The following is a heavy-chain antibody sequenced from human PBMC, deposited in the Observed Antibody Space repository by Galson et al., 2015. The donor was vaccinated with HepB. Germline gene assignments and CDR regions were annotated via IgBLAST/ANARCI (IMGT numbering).Heavy chain of an antibody. CDR1: GGSFSGYY. CDR3: ARGLRRLGELSLLKTVGY. CDR2: INHSGST. D-gene: IGHD3-16*02. V-gene: IGHV4-34*01. Sequence: SETLSLTCAVYGGSFSGYYWSWIRQPPGKGLEWIGEINHSGSTNYNPSLKSRVTISVDTSKNQFSLKLSSVTAADTAVYYCARGLRRLGELSLLKTVGYWGQGTLVTVSS. J-gene: IGHJ4*02.